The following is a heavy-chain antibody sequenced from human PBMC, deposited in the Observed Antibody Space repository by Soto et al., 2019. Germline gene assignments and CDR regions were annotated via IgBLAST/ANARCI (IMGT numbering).Heavy chain of an antibody. D-gene: IGHD2-15*01. J-gene: IGHJ3*02. CDR3: ARGYCSGGSCYLTDAFDI. CDR2: IYYSGST. Sequence: SETLYLTCTVSGGSISSYYWSWIRQPPGKGLEWIGYIYYSGSTNYNPSLKSRVTISVDTSKNQFSLKLSSVTAADTAVYYCARGYCSGGSCYLTDAFDIWGQGTMVTVSS. V-gene: IGHV4-59*08. CDR1: GGSISSYY.